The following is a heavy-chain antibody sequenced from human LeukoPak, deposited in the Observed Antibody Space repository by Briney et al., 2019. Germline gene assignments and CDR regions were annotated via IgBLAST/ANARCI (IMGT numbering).Heavy chain of an antibody. Sequence: GGSLRLSCAASGFTHSNYWMTWVRQAPGKGLEWVANIKPDGSEKYYVDSVKGRFTISRDNAKNSLYLQMNSLRAEDTAVYYCARDPYSGGYGDYYYYYMDLWGQGTTVTISS. J-gene: IGHJ6*03. V-gene: IGHV3-7*01. CDR2: IKPDGSEK. D-gene: IGHD1-26*01. CDR3: ARDPYSGGYGDYYYYYMDL. CDR1: GFTHSNYW.